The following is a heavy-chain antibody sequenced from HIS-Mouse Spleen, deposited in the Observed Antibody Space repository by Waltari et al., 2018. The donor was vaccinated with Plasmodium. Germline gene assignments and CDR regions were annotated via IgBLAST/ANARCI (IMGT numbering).Heavy chain of an antibody. Sequence: QLQLQESGPGLVKPSETLSLTCTVSGGSISSSSYYWGWIRQPPGKGLEWSGSIYYSGSTYYNPSLKSRVTISVDTSKNQFSLKLSAVTAADTAVYYCAGEGPMVRGVIIDYWGQGTLVTVSS. J-gene: IGHJ4*02. CDR2: IYYSGST. V-gene: IGHV4-39*07. CDR3: AGEGPMVRGVIIDY. CDR1: GGSISSSSYY. D-gene: IGHD3-10*01.